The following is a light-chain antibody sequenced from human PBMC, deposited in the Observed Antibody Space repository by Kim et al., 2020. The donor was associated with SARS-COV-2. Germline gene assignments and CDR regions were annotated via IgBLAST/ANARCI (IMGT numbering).Light chain of an antibody. V-gene: IGLV3-9*01. Sequence: LALGQTAKITCGGNNMGSKNVHWYQQKPGQAPVLVIYRDSNRPSGIPERFSGSNSGNTATLTISRAQAGDEADYYCQVWDSSTYVFGTGTKVTVL. CDR2: RDS. CDR3: QVWDSSTYV. CDR1: NMGSKN. J-gene: IGLJ1*01.